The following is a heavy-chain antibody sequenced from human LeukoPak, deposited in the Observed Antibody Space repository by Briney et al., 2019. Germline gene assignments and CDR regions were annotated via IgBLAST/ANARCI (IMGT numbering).Heavy chain of an antibody. J-gene: IGHJ4*02. D-gene: IGHD6-19*01. CDR2: TYYRSKWCH. CDR3: ARGGYTSGWK. V-gene: IGHV6-1*01. Sequence: SQTLSLTCAISGDSVSSNTAAWNWLRQSPSRGLEWLGRTYYRSKWCHDYAVSVKSRITINPDPSKNQFSLQLNSVTPEDTAVYYCARGGYTSGWKWGQGTLVTVSS. CDR1: GDSVSSNTAA.